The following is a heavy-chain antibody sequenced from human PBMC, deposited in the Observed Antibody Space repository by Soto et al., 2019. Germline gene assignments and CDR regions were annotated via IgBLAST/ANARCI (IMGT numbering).Heavy chain of an antibody. J-gene: IGHJ5*02. Sequence: VTLKASGPVLVTPTEPLTLTCTVSGFSLSNAGMGVSWIRQPPGKALEWLAHIFSNEERRSCTSLQHRLTISKDTFNIRVVLMMTKMDSLDTATYYCAQTEDGGRSRTPTGWLDAWGQGTLVTVSS. CDR2: IFSNEER. V-gene: IGHV2-26*01. CDR1: GFSLSNAGMG. D-gene: IGHD2-15*01. CDR3: AQTEDGGRSRTPTGWLDA.